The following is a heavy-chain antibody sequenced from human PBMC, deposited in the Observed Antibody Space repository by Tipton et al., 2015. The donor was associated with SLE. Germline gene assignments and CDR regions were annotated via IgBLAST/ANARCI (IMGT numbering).Heavy chain of an antibody. D-gene: IGHD7-27*01. Sequence: SLRLSCAASGFTFSSYAMSWVRQAPGKGLEWVAFIRYDRSSKYYADSVKGRFTISRDNSKNTLYLQMNSLRAEDTAVYYCAKDTLGRSWYFDLWGRGTLVTVSS. CDR1: GFTFSSYA. CDR3: AKDTLGRSWYFDL. J-gene: IGHJ2*01. V-gene: IGHV3-30*02. CDR2: IRYDRSSK.